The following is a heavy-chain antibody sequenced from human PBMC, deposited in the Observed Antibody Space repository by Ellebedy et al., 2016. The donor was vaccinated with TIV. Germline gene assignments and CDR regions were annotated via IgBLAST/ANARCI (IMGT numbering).Heavy chain of an antibody. CDR1: GYSFTSYW. J-gene: IGHJ4*02. CDR3: ARGDGVAGDY. D-gene: IGHD2-15*01. V-gene: IGHV5-10-1*01. CDR2: IDPSDSDT. Sequence: GESLKISCKGSGYSFTSYWIGWVRQMPGKGLEWMGRIDPSDSDTNYSPSFQGHVTISADKSMSTAYLQWSSLKASDTAMYYCARGDGVAGDYWGQGTLVTVSS.